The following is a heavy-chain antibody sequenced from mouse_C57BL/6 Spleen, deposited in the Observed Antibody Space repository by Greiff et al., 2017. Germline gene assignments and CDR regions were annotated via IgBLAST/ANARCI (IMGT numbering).Heavy chain of an antibody. J-gene: IGHJ2*01. Sequence: EVQLQESGPGLVKPSQSLSLTCSVTGYSITSGYYWNWIRQFPGNKLEWMGYISYDGSNNYNPSLKNRIPITRDTSKNQFFLKLNSVTTEDTATYYCARANYDGSSYPFDYWGQGTTLTVSS. CDR1: GYSITSGYY. D-gene: IGHD1-1*01. CDR2: ISYDGSN. CDR3: ARANYDGSSYPFDY. V-gene: IGHV3-6*01.